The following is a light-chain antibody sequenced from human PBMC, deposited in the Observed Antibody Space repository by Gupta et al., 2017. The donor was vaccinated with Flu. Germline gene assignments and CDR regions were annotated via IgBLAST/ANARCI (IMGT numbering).Light chain of an antibody. CDR1: NSNIGSNT. V-gene: IGLV1-44*01. CDR2: GNN. Sequence: QSVLAQPPSVSGTPGQRVTISCSGSNSNIGSNTVTWYQQVPGTAPKLLMYGNNQRPSGVPDRFSGSKSGTSASLAISRLQAEEEADYYCAAWDDSLNGHYVFGTGTKVTVL. J-gene: IGLJ1*01. CDR3: AAWDDSLNGHYV.